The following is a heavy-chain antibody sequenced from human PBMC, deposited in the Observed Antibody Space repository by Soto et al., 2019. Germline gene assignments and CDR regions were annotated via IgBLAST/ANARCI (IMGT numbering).Heavy chain of an antibody. J-gene: IGHJ4*02. V-gene: IGHV3-66*01. Sequence: EVQLVESGGGLVQPGGSLRLSCAAPEFIVRNNYMSWVRQAPGKGLEWVSVIYTGGATYYADSVKGRFTISRDTSENMLYLQMNSLRAEDTAVYYCTGSYSNSGAGDNWGQGTLVTVSS. CDR2: IYTGGAT. D-gene: IGHD6-13*01. CDR1: EFIVRNNY. CDR3: TGSYSNSGAGDN.